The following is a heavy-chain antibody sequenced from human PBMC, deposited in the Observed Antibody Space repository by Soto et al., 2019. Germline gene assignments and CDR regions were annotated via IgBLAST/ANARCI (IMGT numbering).Heavy chain of an antibody. CDR2: ISSNGGST. CDR3: ARDGWFGEEDY. D-gene: IGHD3-10*01. Sequence: AGGSLRLSCAASGFTFSSYAMHWVRQAPGKGLEYVSAISSNGGSTYYANSVKGRFTISRDNSKNTLYLQMGSLRAEDMAVYYCARDGWFGEEDYWGQGTLVTVSS. CDR1: GFTFSSYA. V-gene: IGHV3-64*01. J-gene: IGHJ4*02.